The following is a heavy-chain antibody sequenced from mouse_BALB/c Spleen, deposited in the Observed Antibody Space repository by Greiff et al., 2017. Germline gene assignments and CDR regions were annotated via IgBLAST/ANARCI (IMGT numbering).Heavy chain of an antibody. CDR3: ARDVEIYDGSFGAMDY. Sequence: VHLVESGPGLVAPSQSLSITCTVSGFSLTSYGVHWVRQPPGKGLEWLGVIWAGGSTNYNSALMSRLSISKDNSKSQVFLKMNSLQTDDTAMYYCARDVEIYDGSFGAMDYWGQGTSVTVSS. J-gene: IGHJ4*01. CDR2: IWAGGST. CDR1: GFSLTSYG. D-gene: IGHD2-3*01. V-gene: IGHV2-9*02.